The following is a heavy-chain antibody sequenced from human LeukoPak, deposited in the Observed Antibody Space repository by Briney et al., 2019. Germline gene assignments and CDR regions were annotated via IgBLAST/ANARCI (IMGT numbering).Heavy chain of an antibody. J-gene: IGHJ6*02. CDR3: GRVGMVRGVINYYGMDV. CDR2: INGYNGNT. Sequence: ASVTVSCKASGYTFTSYGISWVRQAPGQGLEWRGWINGYNGNTNYAQKLQGRVTMTTATSTSTAYMELRSLRSDDTAVYYCGRVGMVRGVINYYGMDVWGQGTTVTVSS. V-gene: IGHV1-18*01. CDR1: GYTFTSYG. D-gene: IGHD3-10*01.